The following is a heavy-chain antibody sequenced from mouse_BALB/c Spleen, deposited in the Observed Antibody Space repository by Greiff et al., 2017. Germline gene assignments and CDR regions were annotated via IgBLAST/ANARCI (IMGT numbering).Heavy chain of an antibody. V-gene: IGHV1-69*02. CDR1: GYTFTSYW. D-gene: IGHD2-1*01. CDR2: IDPSDSYT. Sequence: QVQLKQPGAELVKPGASVKLSCKASGYTFTSYWMHWVKQRPGQGLEWIGEIDPSDSYTNYNQKFKGKATLTVDKSSSTAYMQLSSLTSEDSAVYYCARSGGNYERVGFAYWGQGTLVTVSA. J-gene: IGHJ3*01. CDR3: ARSGGNYERVGFAY.